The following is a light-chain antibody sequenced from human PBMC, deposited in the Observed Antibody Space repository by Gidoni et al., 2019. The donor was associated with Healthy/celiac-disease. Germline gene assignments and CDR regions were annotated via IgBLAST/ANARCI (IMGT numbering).Light chain of an antibody. V-gene: IGKV4-1*01. J-gene: IGKJ2*01. CDR1: QSVLYNFNKQNY. CDR2: WAS. Sequence: EIVMTQFTESLAVSLGERATSNCKSSQSVLYNFNKQNYLDWYQQKPGQPPTLRIYWASTLESGVPDRFSCRGSGTEFTLTISSLQAEDVAVYYCQQYYSTPYTFDQGTKLEIK. CDR3: QQYYSTPYT.